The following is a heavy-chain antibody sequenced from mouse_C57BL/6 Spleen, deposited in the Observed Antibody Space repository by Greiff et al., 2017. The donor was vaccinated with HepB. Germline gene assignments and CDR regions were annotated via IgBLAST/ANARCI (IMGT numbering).Heavy chain of an antibody. CDR2: FHPYNDDT. CDR3: AIIYYGNYGYFDY. CDR1: GYTFTTYP. J-gene: IGHJ2*01. Sequence: VKVVESGAELVKPGASVKMSCKASGYTFTTYPIEWMKQNHGKSLEWIGNFHPYNDDTKYNEKFKGKATLTVEKSSSTVYLELSRLTSDDSAVYYCAIIYYGNYGYFDYWGQGTTLTVSS. V-gene: IGHV1-47*01. D-gene: IGHD2-1*01.